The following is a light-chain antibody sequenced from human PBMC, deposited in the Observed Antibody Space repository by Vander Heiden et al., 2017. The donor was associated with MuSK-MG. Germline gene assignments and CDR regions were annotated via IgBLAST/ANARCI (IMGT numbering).Light chain of an antibody. CDR3: HEDCTIPWT. V-gene: IGKV3-20*01. J-gene: IGKJ1*01. CDR1: QTVTNNF. CDR2: GAS. Sequence: EIVVTQSPGTLSVSPGERATLSRRASQTVTNNFLAWFQQKPGLAPRLLIYGASSRVTGIPDTFNATGSRADFSLSVSRMDLAHITVYYCHEDCTIPWTFGQGAKVEIK.